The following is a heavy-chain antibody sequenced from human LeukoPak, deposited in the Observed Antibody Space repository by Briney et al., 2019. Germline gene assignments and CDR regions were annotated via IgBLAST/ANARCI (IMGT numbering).Heavy chain of an antibody. CDR1: GFTFSSYA. CDR2: ISYDGSNK. J-gene: IGHJ4*02. D-gene: IGHD3-22*01. Sequence: GGSLRLSCAASGFTFSSYAMHWVRQAPGKGLEWVAVISYDGSNKYYADSVKGRFTISRDNSKNTLYLQMNSLRAEDTAVYYCARGQWLLLDYFDYWGQGTLVIVSS. V-gene: IGHV3-30-3*01. CDR3: ARGQWLLLDYFDY.